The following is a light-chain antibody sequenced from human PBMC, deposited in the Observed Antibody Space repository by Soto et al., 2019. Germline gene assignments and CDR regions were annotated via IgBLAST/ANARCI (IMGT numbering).Light chain of an antibody. CDR2: DAS. CDR3: QQRSNWPWT. Sequence: EIVLTQSPATLSLSPGERATLSCRASQTVSSFLAWYQQKPGPAPRLLIYDASNRATGIPARFSGSASGTDFTLTISSLEPEDFAVYYCQQRSNWPWTFGQGTKVDIK. J-gene: IGKJ1*01. CDR1: QTVSSF. V-gene: IGKV3-11*01.